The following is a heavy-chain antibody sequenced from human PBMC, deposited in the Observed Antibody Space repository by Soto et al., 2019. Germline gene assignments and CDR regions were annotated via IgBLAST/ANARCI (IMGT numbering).Heavy chain of an antibody. CDR3: ARAAKRYYYDSSGYTPEDLLDI. D-gene: IGHD3-22*01. CDR2: IYYSGST. CDR1: GGSISSGGYY. V-gene: IGHV4-31*03. Sequence: QVQLQESGPGLVKPSQTLSLTCTVSGGSISSGGYYWSWIRQHPGKGLEWIGYIYYSGSTYYNPSLKSRVTISVDTSKNQFSLKLSSVTAADTAVYYCARAAKRYYYDSSGYTPEDLLDIWGQGTMVTVSS. J-gene: IGHJ3*02.